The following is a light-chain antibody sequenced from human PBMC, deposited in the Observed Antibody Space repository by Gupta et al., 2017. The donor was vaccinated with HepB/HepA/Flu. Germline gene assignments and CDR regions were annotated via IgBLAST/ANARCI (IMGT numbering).Light chain of an antibody. J-gene: IGKJ2*04. V-gene: IGKV3-20*01. CDR3: HQYGNSLSS. CDR1: QTVTNNH. Sequence: EIVLTQSPGTLSLSPGERATLSCRASQTVTNNHVAWYQQKPGQAPRLLIFGASSRATGIPDRFSGSGSGTDFSLTISRLEPEDFAVYYCHQYGNSLSSFGHGTKVEIK. CDR2: GAS.